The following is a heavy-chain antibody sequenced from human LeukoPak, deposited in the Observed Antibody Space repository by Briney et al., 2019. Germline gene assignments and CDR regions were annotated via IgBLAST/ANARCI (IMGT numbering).Heavy chain of an antibody. V-gene: IGHV1-8*02. CDR3: ARSKPMVRGIEKRYYYYMDV. J-gene: IGHJ6*03. CDR2: MNPNSGNT. CDR1: GYTFTGYY. Sequence: ASVKVSCKTSGYTFTGYYIHWVRQAPGQGLEWMGWMNPNSGNTGYAQKFQGRVTMTRNTSISTAYMELSSLRSEDTAGYYCARSKPMVRGIEKRYYYYMDVWGKGTTVTISS. D-gene: IGHD3-10*01.